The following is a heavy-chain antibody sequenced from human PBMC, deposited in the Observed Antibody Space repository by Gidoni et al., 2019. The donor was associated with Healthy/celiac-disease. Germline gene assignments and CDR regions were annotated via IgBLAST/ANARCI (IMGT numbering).Heavy chain of an antibody. D-gene: IGHD6-6*01. V-gene: IGHV3-53*01. J-gene: IGHJ4*02. CDR3: ARDPLDSSSSEGTH. Sequence: EVQLVESGGGLIQPGGSLRLSCAASGFTVSSNYMSWVRQAPGKGLEWVSVIYSGGSTYYADSVKGRFTISRDNSKNTLYLQMNSLRAEDTAVYYCARDPLDSSSSEGTHWGQGTLVTVSS. CDR2: IYSGGST. CDR1: GFTVSSNY.